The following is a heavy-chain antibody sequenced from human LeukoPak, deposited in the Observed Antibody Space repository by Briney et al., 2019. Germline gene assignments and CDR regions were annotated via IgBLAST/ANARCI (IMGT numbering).Heavy chain of an antibody. J-gene: IGHJ4*02. D-gene: IGHD2-2*01. Sequence: GASVKVSCKVSGYTLTELSMHWVRQAPGQGLEWMGWINPNSGGTNYAQKFQGRVTMTRDTSISTAYMELSRLRSDDTAVYYCARGPGAMTIDYWGQGTLVTVSS. V-gene: IGHV1-2*02. CDR1: GYTLTELS. CDR3: ARGPGAMTIDY. CDR2: INPNSGGT.